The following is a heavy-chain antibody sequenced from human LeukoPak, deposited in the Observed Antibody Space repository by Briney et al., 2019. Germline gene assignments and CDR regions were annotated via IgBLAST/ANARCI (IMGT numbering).Heavy chain of an antibody. CDR3: ARGDFWSDYYRFFDY. V-gene: IGHV3-11*01. CDR1: GGSISSYY. CDR2: ITSSNNI. J-gene: IGHJ4*02. Sequence: LSLTCTVSGGSISSYYWSWIRQPPGEGLEWISYITSSNNIYYGESVKGRFTISRDNAKNSLYLQMNSLRAEDTAVYFCARGDFWSDYYRFFDYWGQGTLVTVSS. D-gene: IGHD3-3*01.